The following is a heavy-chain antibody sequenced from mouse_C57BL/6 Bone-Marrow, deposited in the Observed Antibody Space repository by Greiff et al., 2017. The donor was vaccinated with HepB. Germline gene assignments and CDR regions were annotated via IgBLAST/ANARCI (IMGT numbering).Heavy chain of an antibody. V-gene: IGHV14-4*01. Sequence: EVHLVESGAELVRPGASVKLSCTASGFNIKDDYMHWVKQRPEQGLEWIGWIDPENGDTEYASKFQGKATITADTSSNTAYLQLSSLTSEDTAVYYCTTHYYGYWYFDVWGTGTTVTVSS. CDR1: GFNIKDDY. CDR3: TTHYYGYWYFDV. CDR2: IDPENGDT. J-gene: IGHJ1*03. D-gene: IGHD2-1*01.